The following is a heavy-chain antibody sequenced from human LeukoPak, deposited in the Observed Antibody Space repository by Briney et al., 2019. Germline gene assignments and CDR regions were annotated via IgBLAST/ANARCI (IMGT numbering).Heavy chain of an antibody. CDR3: AREPNFDWLFHDAFDI. CDR1: GFTFSSYA. CDR2: ISYDGSNK. V-gene: IGHV3-30*04. D-gene: IGHD3-9*01. Sequence: GGSLRLSCAASGFTFSSYAMHWVRQAPGKGLEWVAVISYDGSNKYYADSVKGRFTISRDNSKNTLYLQMNSLRAEDTAVYYCAREPNFDWLFHDAFDIWGQGTMVTVSS. J-gene: IGHJ3*02.